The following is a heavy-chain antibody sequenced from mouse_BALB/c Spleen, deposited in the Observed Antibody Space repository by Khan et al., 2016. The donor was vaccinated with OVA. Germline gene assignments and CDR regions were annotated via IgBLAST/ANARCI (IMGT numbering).Heavy chain of an antibody. J-gene: IGHJ2*01. CDR2: TNPTNGRT. CDR1: GYTFTSYW. V-gene: IGHV1S81*02. Sequence: QVQLQQSGAELVKAGASVKMSCKASGYTFTSYWMHWVKQRLGQGLEWFAETNPTNGRTYYNEKFKSKATLTVDKSSSTAYMLLSGLTFEDSAVYYCARIKKIRGTYFDYWGQGTTLTVSS. D-gene: IGHD2-14*01. CDR3: ARIKKIRGTYFDY.